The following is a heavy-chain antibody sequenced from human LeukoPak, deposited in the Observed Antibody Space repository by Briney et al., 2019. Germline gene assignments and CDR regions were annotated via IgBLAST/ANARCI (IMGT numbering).Heavy chain of an antibody. CDR1: GGSISSGDYY. CDR2: IYYSGST. Sequence: SQTLSLTCTVSGGSISSGDYYWSWIRQPPGKGLEWIGYIYYSGSTYYNPSLKSRVTISVDTSKNQFSLKLSSVTAADTAVYYCARGPPGIFGVVIAQFDYWGQGTLVTVSS. J-gene: IGHJ4*02. CDR3: ARGPPGIFGVVIAQFDY. D-gene: IGHD3-3*01. V-gene: IGHV4-30-4*01.